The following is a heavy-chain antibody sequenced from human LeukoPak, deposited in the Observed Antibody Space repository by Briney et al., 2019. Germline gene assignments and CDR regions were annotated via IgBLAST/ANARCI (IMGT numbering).Heavy chain of an antibody. CDR3: ARGSSSWMDYYMDV. V-gene: IGHV4-30-4*07. J-gene: IGHJ6*03. CDR1: GGSFSGYS. CDR2: IYYSGST. D-gene: IGHD6-13*01. Sequence: SETLSLTCAVYGGSFSGYSWTWIRQPPGKGLEWIGHIYYSGSTYYNPSLKSRVTISVDTSKNQFSLKLSSMTAADTAVYFCARGSSSWMDYYMDVWGKGTTVTVSS.